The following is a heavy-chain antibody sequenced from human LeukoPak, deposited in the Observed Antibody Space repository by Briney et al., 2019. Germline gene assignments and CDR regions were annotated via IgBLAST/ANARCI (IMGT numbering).Heavy chain of an antibody. D-gene: IGHD2-15*01. Sequence: GESLKISCKGSGYSFTSYWIGWVRQMPGKGLEWTGIIYPGDSDTRYSPSFQGQVTISADKSISTAYLQWSSLKASDTAMYYCASTGCSGGSCYSIYFQHWGQGTLVTVSS. CDR3: ASTGCSGGSCYSIYFQH. J-gene: IGHJ1*01. V-gene: IGHV5-51*01. CDR1: GYSFTSYW. CDR2: IYPGDSDT.